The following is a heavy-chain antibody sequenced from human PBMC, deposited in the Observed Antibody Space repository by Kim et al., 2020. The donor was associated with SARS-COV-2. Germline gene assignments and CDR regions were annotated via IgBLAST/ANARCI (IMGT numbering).Heavy chain of an antibody. V-gene: IGHV4-34*01. J-gene: IGHJ4*02. Sequence: SETLSLTCAVYGGSFSGYYWSWIRQPPGKGLEWIGEINHSGSTNYNPSLKSRVTISVDTSKNQFSLKLSSVTAADTAVYYCARGPLWFGELSRPFDYWGQGTLVTVSS. CDR1: GGSFSGYY. CDR3: ARGPLWFGELSRPFDY. CDR2: INHSGST. D-gene: IGHD3-10*01.